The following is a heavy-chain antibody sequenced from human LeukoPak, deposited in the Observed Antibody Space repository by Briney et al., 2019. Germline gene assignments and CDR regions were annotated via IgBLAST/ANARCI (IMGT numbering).Heavy chain of an antibody. Sequence: GGSLRLSCAASGFTFNISSMNWVRQAPGKALEWVSTLSPRGGRTFYSDSVRGRFTISRDNSKNTLYLQMNSLRAEGTAVYYCAKASATAVAGFDYWAQGPLVTVS. CDR3: AKASATAVAGFDY. D-gene: IGHD6-19*01. CDR2: LSPRGGRT. V-gene: IGHV3-23*01. CDR1: GFTFNISS. J-gene: IGHJ4*02.